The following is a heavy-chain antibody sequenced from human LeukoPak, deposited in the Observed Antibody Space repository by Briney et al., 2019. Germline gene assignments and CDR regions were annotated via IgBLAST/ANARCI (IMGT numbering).Heavy chain of an antibody. J-gene: IGHJ4*02. Sequence: SVKVSCKASGGTYSSYAISGVRQAPGQGLEWMGGIISIFGTANYAQKFQGRVTITADESTSTAYMELSSLRSEDTAVYYCARARLGGLVDYWGQGTLVTVSS. CDR2: IISIFGTA. D-gene: IGHD3/OR15-3a*01. CDR1: GGTYSSYA. V-gene: IGHV1-69*13. CDR3: ARARLGGLVDY.